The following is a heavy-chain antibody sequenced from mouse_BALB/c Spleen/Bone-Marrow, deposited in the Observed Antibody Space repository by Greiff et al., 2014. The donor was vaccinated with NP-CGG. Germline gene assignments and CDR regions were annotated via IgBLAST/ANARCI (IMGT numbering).Heavy chain of an antibody. V-gene: IGHV6-6*02. CDR1: GFTFSNYW. D-gene: IGHD2-4*01. J-gene: IGHJ3*01. CDR2: IRLKSNNYAT. Sequence: EVKLVESGGGLVQPGGSMKLSCVASGFTFSNYWMNWVRQSPEKGLEWVAEIRLKSNNYATHYAESVKGRFTISRDDSKSSVYLQMNNLRAEDTGIYYCTRRDYDLFGYWGQGTLVTVSA. CDR3: TRRDYDLFGY.